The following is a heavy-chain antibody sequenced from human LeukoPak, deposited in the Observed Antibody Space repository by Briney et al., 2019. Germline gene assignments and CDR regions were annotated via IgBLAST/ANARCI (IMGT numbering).Heavy chain of an antibody. D-gene: IGHD3-10*01. CDR3: AKDSGYYGSGSPQGYFDY. J-gene: IGHJ4*02. V-gene: IGHV3-30*18. CDR1: GFTFSSYG. Sequence: PGRSLRLSCAASGFTFSSYGMHWVRQAPGKGLEWVAVISYDGTYKYYADSVKGRFTISRDNSKNTLYLQMNSLGAEDTAVYYCAKDSGYYGSGSPQGYFDYWGQGTLVTVSS. CDR2: ISYDGTYK.